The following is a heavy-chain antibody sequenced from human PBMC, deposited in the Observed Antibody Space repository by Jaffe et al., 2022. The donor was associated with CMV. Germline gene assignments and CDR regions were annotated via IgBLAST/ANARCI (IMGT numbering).Heavy chain of an antibody. J-gene: IGHJ6*02. V-gene: IGHV4-34*01. CDR1: GGSFSGYY. CDR3: ARWGQQLVRPYYYYGMDV. Sequence: QVQLQQWGAGLLKPSETLSLTCAVYGGSFSGYYWSWIRQPPGKGLEWIGEINHSGSTNYNPSLKSRVTISVDTSKNQFSLKLSSVTAADTAVYYCARWGQQLVRPYYYYGMDVWGQGTTVTVSS. CDR2: INHSGST. D-gene: IGHD6-13*01.